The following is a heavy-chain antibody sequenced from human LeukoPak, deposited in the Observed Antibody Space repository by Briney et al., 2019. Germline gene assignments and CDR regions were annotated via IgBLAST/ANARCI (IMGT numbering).Heavy chain of an antibody. CDR1: GFTFSNYA. Sequence: TGGSLRLSCAASGFTFSNYAVMWVRQAPGQGLEWVSAITSGGAPRYADSVKGRFTISRDSSKNTVYLRMNSLRAEDTAVYYCAAYNGGFNNFYWGQGTLVTVSS. D-gene: IGHD6-19*01. CDR2: ITSGGAP. CDR3: AAYNGGFNNFY. J-gene: IGHJ4*02. V-gene: IGHV3-23*01.